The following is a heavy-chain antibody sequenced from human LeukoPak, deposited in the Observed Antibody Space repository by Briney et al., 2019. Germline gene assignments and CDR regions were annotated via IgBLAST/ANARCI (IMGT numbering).Heavy chain of an antibody. CDR2: ISAHNGNT. CDR1: GYTFTGYY. J-gene: IGHJ4*02. V-gene: IGHV1-18*04. D-gene: IGHD3-22*01. CDR3: ARTSVLHYYDSSGYFDY. Sequence: ASVKVSCKASGYTFTGYYMHWVRQAPGQGLEWMGWISAHNGNTNYAQKLQGRVAVTTDTSTSTAYMELRSLGSDDTAVYYCARTSVLHYYDSSGYFDYWGQGTLVTVSS.